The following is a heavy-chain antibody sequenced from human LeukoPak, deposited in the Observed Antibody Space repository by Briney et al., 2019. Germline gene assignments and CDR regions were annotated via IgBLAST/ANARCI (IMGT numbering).Heavy chain of an antibody. CDR3: ARDRGSSYPDPYGY. D-gene: IGHD6-13*01. J-gene: IGHJ4*02. CDR2: ISAYNGNT. V-gene: IGHV1-18*01. CDR1: GYTFTSYG. Sequence: ASVKVSCKASGYTFTSYGISWVRQAPGQGLEWMGWISAYNGNTNYAQKLQGRVTMTTDTSTSTAYMELSSLRSEDTAVYYCARDRGSSYPDPYGYWGQGTLVTVSS.